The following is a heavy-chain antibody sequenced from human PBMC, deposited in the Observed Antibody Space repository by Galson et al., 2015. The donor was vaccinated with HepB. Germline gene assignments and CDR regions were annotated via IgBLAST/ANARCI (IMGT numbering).Heavy chain of an antibody. D-gene: IGHD2-2*01. V-gene: IGHV3-53*01. Sequence: SLRLSCAASGFTVSSNYMSWVRQAPGKGLEWVSVIYSGGSTYYADSVKGRFAISRDNSKNTLYLQMNSLRAEDTAVYYCARTVVPAANRWYFDLWGRGTLVTVSS. CDR3: ARTVVPAANRWYFDL. J-gene: IGHJ2*01. CDR1: GFTVSSNY. CDR2: IYSGGST.